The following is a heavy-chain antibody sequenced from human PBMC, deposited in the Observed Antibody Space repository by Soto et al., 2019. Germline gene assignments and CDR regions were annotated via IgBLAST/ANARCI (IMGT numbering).Heavy chain of an antibody. CDR2: ISAYNGNT. CDR1: GYTFTNFG. Sequence: EASVKVSCKASGYTFTNFGISWVRQAPGQGLEWMGWISAYNGNTNYAQKLQGRVTMTTDTSTSTAYMELRSLRSDDTAVYYCARDLEAYNWNPHSIFDYWGQGTLVTVSS. D-gene: IGHD1-20*01. J-gene: IGHJ4*02. V-gene: IGHV1-18*01. CDR3: ARDLEAYNWNPHSIFDY.